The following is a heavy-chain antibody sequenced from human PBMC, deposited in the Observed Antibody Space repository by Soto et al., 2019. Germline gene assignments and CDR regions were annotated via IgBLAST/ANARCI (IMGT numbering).Heavy chain of an antibody. D-gene: IGHD2-2*01. CDR1: GFTFSSYG. Sequence: QVQLVESGGGVVQPGRSLRLSCAASGFTFSSYGMHWVRQAPGKGLEWVAVISYDGSNKYYADSVKGRFTIYRDNSKNTLYLQMNSLRAEDTAVYYCAKDGSGCSSTSCYASGYYYYYMDVWGKGTTVTVSS. V-gene: IGHV3-30*18. J-gene: IGHJ6*03. CDR3: AKDGSGCSSTSCYASGYYYYYMDV. CDR2: ISYDGSNK.